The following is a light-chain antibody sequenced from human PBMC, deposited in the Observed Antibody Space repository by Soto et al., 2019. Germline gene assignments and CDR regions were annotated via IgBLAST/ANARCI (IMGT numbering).Light chain of an antibody. J-gene: IGKJ5*01. Sequence: DIQMTQSPSSLSASVGDRVTVTCRASQSIRSYLSWYQQKPGKAPKLLISTATSLQSGVPSRFSGSGSGTDFTLTINGLQPEDFASYYCQQSYKTPHTFGQGTRVEIK. CDR2: TAT. CDR3: QQSYKTPHT. V-gene: IGKV1-39*01. CDR1: QSIRSY.